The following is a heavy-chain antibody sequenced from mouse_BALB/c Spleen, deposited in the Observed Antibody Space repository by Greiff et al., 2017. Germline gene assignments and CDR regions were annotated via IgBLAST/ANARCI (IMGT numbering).Heavy chain of an antibody. V-gene: IGHV5-17*02. Sequence: EVQGVESGGGLVQPGGSRKLSCAASGFTFSSFGMHWVRQAPEKGLEWVAYISSGSSTIYYADTVKGRFTISRDNPKNTLFLQMTSLRSEDTAMYYCARWNYSYFDYWGQGTTLTVSS. CDR2: ISSGSSTI. CDR1: GFTFSSFG. CDR3: ARWNYSYFDY. J-gene: IGHJ2*01. D-gene: IGHD1-1*02.